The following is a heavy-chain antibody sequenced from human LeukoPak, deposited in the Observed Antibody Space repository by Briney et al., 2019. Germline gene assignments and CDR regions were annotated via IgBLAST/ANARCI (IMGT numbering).Heavy chain of an antibody. V-gene: IGHV3-7*05. D-gene: IGHD2/OR15-2a*01. Sequence: GGSLRLSCAASGFTFSSYWMSWGRQAPGKGLEWVAKIKQDGSEKYYVDSVKGRFTISRDNAKNSLYLQMNSLRAEDTAVYYCARGPPCREYCSLEFYFDYWGQGTLVTVSS. CDR2: IKQDGSEK. J-gene: IGHJ4*02. CDR3: ARGPPCREYCSLEFYFDY. CDR1: GFTFSSYW.